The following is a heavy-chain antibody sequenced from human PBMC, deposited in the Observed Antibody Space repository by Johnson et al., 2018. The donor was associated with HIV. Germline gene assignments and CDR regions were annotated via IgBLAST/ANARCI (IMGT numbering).Heavy chain of an antibody. D-gene: IGHD5-18*01. CDR1: GFTFSSYD. Sequence: QVQLVESGGGVVQPGRSLRLSCAASGFTFSSYDMHWVRQAPGKGLEWVAFIRYDGSNKYYADSVKGRFTISRDNSKNTLYLQMNSLRAEDTAVYYCATQVDTVMRIGSNAFDIWGQGTMVTVSS. CDR2: IRYDGSNK. V-gene: IGHV3-30*02. CDR3: ATQVDTVMRIGSNAFDI. J-gene: IGHJ3*02.